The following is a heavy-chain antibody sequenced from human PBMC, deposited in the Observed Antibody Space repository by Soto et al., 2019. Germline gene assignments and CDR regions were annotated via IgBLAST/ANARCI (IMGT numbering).Heavy chain of an antibody. D-gene: IGHD3-22*01. CDR1: GFTFSSYW. Sequence: PWGSLRLSCAASGFTFSSYWMSWVRQAPGKGLEWVANIKQDGSEKYYVDSVKGRFTISRDNAKNSLYLQMNSLRAEDTAVYYCARSKTYYYDSSGSWGQGTLVTVSS. V-gene: IGHV3-7*03. CDR3: ARSKTYYYDSSGS. J-gene: IGHJ5*02. CDR2: IKQDGSEK.